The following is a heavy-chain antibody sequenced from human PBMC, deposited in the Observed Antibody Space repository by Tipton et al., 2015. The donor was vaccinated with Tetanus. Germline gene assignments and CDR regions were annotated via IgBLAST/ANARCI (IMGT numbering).Heavy chain of an antibody. Sequence: TLSLTCTVSGGSDNSGRYYWTWIRQHPGKGLEWIGYVYYSGSATYNPSLKRRVVISVDTSKDQFSLKMNPVTAADTAVYYCARDQKSATLSHFFYGLDVWGQGTTVTVSS. V-gene: IGHV4-31*03. D-gene: IGHD2-15*01. CDR1: GGSDNSGRYY. J-gene: IGHJ6*02. CDR2: VYYSGSA. CDR3: ARDQKSATLSHFFYGLDV.